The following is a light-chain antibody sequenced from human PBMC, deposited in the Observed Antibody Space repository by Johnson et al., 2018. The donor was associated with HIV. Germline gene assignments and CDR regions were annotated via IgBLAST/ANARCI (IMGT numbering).Light chain of an antibody. J-gene: IGLJ1*01. CDR3: GTWDSSLTVGV. CDR2: EDN. CDR1: SSKIGNNY. V-gene: IGLV1-51*02. Sequence: HSVLTQPPSVSAAPGQKVTISCSGSSSKIGNNYVSWYQQLPGTAPKLLIYEDNKRPSGIPDRFSGSKSGTSAALDIAGLQTGDEADYYCGTWDSSLTVGVFGSGTKVTVL.